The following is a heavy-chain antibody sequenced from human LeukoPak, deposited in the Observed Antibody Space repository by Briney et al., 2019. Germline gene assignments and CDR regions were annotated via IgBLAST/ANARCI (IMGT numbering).Heavy chain of an antibody. Sequence: SETLSLTCTVSGGSISSSNYYWGWIRQPPGKGLEWIGNIFYSGNTYYNPSLKSRVTISVDTSKNQFSLRLSSVTAAGTAVYYCARLGGYSYGSSYYFDYWGQGTLVTVSS. CDR1: GGSISSSNYY. J-gene: IGHJ4*02. D-gene: IGHD5-18*01. V-gene: IGHV4-39*01. CDR3: ARLGGYSYGSSYYFDY. CDR2: IFYSGNT.